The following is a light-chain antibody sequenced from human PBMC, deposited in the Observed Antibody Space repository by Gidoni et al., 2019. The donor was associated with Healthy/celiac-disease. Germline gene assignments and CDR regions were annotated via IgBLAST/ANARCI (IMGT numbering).Light chain of an antibody. CDR1: QSVSNTY. V-gene: IGKV3-20*01. Sequence: EIVLPQSPGTLSLSPGERATLSCRASQSVSNTYLAWYQQKPGQAPRLLIYGASSRASGILDRFRGSGSGTDFTLTISRLEPEDFAVYYCQQYGRSPYTFGQGTKLEIK. CDR3: QQYGRSPYT. CDR2: GAS. J-gene: IGKJ2*01.